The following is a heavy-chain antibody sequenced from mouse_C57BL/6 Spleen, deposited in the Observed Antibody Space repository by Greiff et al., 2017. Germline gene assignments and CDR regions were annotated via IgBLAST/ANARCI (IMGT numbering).Heavy chain of an antibody. D-gene: IGHD3-3*01. Sequence: QVQLQQPGAELVMPGASVKLSCKASGHTFTSYWMHWVKQRPGQGLEWIGEVDPSDSYTNYNQKFNGKSTLTVDKSSSTAYMQLSSLTSEDSAVYYCAMGTGFDYWGQGTTLTVSS. CDR3: AMGTGFDY. J-gene: IGHJ2*01. V-gene: IGHV1-69*01. CDR2: VDPSDSYT. CDR1: GHTFTSYW.